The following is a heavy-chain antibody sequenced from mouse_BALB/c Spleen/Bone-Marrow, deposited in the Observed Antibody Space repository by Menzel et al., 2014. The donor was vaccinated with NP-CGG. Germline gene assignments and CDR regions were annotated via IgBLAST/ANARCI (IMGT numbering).Heavy chain of an antibody. V-gene: IGHV14-3*02. CDR1: GFNIKDTY. J-gene: IGHJ2*01. D-gene: IGHD2-2*01. CDR3: ASYVYGYYFDY. CDR2: IDPANGNT. Sequence: DVKLQESGAELVKPGASVKLSCTASGFNIKDTYMHWVKQRPEQGLEWIGRIDPANGNTKYDPKFQGKATITADTSSNTAYLQLSSLTSEDTAVYYCASYVYGYYFDYWGQGTTLPVSS.